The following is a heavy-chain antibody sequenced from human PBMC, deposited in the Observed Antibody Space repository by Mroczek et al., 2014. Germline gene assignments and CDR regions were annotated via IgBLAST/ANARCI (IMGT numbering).Heavy chain of an antibody. V-gene: IGHV4-59*01. CDR2: IYYSGST. CDR1: GGSISSYY. Sequence: QVQLQQWGPGLVKPSETLSLACTVSGGSISSYYWSWIRQPPGKGLEWIGYIYYSGSTNYNPSLKSRVTISVDTSKNQFSLKLSSVTAADTAVYYCAREYSRYGMDVWGQGTTVTVSS. J-gene: IGHJ6*02. D-gene: IGHD2-21*01. CDR3: AREYSRYGMDV.